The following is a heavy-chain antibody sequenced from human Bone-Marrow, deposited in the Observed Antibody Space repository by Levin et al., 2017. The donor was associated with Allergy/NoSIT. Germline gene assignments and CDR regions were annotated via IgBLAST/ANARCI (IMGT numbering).Heavy chain of an antibody. Sequence: GGSLRLSCAASGFTVSSNYMSWVRQAPGKGLEWVSVIYSGGSTYYADSVKGRFTISRDNSKNTLYLQMNSLRAEDTAVYYCARDSSSQDYFDYWGQGTLVTVSS. CDR3: ARDSSSQDYFDY. J-gene: IGHJ4*02. CDR1: GFTVSSNY. V-gene: IGHV3-53*01. D-gene: IGHD6-6*01. CDR2: IYSGGST.